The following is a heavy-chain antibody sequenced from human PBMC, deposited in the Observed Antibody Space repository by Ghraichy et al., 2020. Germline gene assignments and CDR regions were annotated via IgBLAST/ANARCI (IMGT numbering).Heavy chain of an antibody. Sequence: SETLSLTCIVSDGFISSASYYWGWIRQPPGKGLEWIGSVYYSGTTYYNPSLKNRLTISVDTPNNRFSLRMSSVTATDTALYSCARHNSGGMDVGGQGATVTVSS. CDR1: DGFISSASYY. J-gene: IGHJ6*02. D-gene: IGHD3-10*01. CDR3: ARHNSGGMDV. V-gene: IGHV4-39*01. CDR2: VYYSGTT.